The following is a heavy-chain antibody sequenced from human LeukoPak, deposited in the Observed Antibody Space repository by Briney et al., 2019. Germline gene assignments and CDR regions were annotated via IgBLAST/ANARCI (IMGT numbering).Heavy chain of an antibody. Sequence: GGSLRLSCAASGFTFSSYAMHWVRQAPGKGPEWVAVISYDGSNKYYADSVKGRFTISRDNSKNTLYLQMNSLRAGDTAVYYCASYGSGWVYWGQGTLVTVSS. V-gene: IGHV3-30*04. D-gene: IGHD6-19*01. CDR1: GFTFSSYA. CDR2: ISYDGSNK. CDR3: ASYGSGWVY. J-gene: IGHJ4*02.